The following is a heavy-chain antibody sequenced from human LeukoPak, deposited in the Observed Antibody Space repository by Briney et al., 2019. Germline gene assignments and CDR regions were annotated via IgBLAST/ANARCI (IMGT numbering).Heavy chain of an antibody. CDR2: IYYSGST. J-gene: IGHJ3*01. CDR3: ATSPSAIFGVVIYLAFDL. CDR1: GGSLSSSSYY. Sequence: SETLSLTCTVSGGSLSSSSYYWGWIRQPPGKGLEWIGSIYYSGSTYYNPSLKSRVTISVDTSKNQFSLKLSSVTAADTAVYYCATSPSAIFGVVIYLAFDLWGQGTMVTVSS. V-gene: IGHV4-39*01. D-gene: IGHD3-3*01.